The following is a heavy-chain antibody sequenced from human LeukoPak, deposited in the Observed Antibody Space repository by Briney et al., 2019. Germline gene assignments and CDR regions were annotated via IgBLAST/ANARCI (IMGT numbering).Heavy chain of an antibody. D-gene: IGHD4-11*01. CDR2: ISGDGRNI. CDR3: AKDYSGFNY. Sequence: GSLRLSCVASGFTFSSYWMHWVRQDPRKGLVWASRISGDGRNINYADSVRGRFTISRDNAKNTLYLQMNSLRAEDTAIYYCAKDYSGFNYWGQGTLVTVSS. J-gene: IGHJ4*02. V-gene: IGHV3-74*01. CDR1: GFTFSSYW.